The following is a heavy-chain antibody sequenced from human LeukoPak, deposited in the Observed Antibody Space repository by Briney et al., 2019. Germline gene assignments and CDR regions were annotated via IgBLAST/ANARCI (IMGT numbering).Heavy chain of an antibody. Sequence: SETLSLTCAVYGGSFSGYYWSWIRQPPGKGLEWIGEINHSGSTNYNPSLKSRVTISVDTSKNQFSLKLSSVTAADTAVYYCARGGTVLRYFDWAQYYFAYWGQGTLVTVSS. J-gene: IGHJ4*02. CDR1: GGSFSGYY. CDR2: INHSGST. V-gene: IGHV4-34*01. D-gene: IGHD3-9*01. CDR3: ARGGTVLRYFDWAQYYFAY.